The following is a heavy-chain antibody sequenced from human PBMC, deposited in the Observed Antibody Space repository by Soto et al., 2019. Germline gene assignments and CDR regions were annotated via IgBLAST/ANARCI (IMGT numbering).Heavy chain of an antibody. CDR3: ARVNSSGWYYYGMDV. CDR2: IIPIFGTA. D-gene: IGHD6-19*01. J-gene: IGHJ6*02. V-gene: IGHV1-69*13. Sequence: ASVKVYCKASGGTFSSYAISWVRQAPGQGLEWMGGIIPIFGTANYAQKFQGRVTITADESTSTAYMELSSLRSEDTAVYYCARVNSSGWYYYGMDVWGQGTTVTVSS. CDR1: GGTFSSYA.